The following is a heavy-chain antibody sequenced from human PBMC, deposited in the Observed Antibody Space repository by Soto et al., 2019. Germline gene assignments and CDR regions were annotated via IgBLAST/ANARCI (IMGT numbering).Heavy chain of an antibody. Sequence: ASVKVSCKAFGYTFTAYNIHWLRQAPGQGLEWMGWINAGNGNTRSSRKFQGRVIITRDTSATTAYLEVDSLRSDDTAVYYCARGDSYGSDYWGQGTLVTVS. CDR3: ARGDSYGSDY. CDR1: GYTFTAYN. CDR2: INAGNGNT. D-gene: IGHD5-18*01. J-gene: IGHJ4*02. V-gene: IGHV1-3*01.